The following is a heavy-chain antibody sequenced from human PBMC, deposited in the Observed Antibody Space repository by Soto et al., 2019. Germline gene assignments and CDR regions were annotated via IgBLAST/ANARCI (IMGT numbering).Heavy chain of an antibody. CDR2: ISYDGNNR. Sequence: QVQVVESGGGEVQPGRSLSLSCAASGDSGFSFSSYGFHWVRQAPGKGLKRVAVISYDGNNRHFADSVEGRVTVSRDNALVTVYLEMNSLRPEDTAVYYCAKDRMVTPYWYGMDAWGQGTTVTVSS. CDR1: GDSGFSFSSYG. CDR3: AKDRMVTPYWYGMDA. D-gene: IGHD5-18*01. V-gene: IGHV3-30*18. J-gene: IGHJ6*02.